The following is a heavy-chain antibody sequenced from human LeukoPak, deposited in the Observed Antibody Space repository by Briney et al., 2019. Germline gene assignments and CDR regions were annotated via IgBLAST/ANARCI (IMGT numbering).Heavy chain of an antibody. CDR2: ISSSGTTI. V-gene: IGHV3-48*01. J-gene: IGHJ4*02. CDR1: GFTFNNYN. CDR3: ARDAYQYSSGWFFDY. D-gene: IGHD6-19*01. Sequence: PGGSLRLSCAASGFTFNNYNMKWVRQAPGKGLEWVSYISSSGTTIYYADSVKGRFTISRDNAKNSLYLQMNSLRAEDTAVYYCARDAYQYSSGWFFDYGGQGTLVTVSS.